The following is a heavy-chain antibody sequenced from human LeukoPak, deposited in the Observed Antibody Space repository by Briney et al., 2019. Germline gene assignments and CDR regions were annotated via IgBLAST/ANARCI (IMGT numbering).Heavy chain of an antibody. V-gene: IGHV3-30*18. D-gene: IGHD3-22*01. CDR1: GFTFSSYG. Sequence: PGRSLRLSCAASGFTFSSYGMHWVRQAPGKGLEWVAVISYDGSNKYYADSVKGRFTISRDNSKNTLYLQMNSLRAEDTAVYYCAKDQRDSSGFYYFDYWGQGTLVTVSS. CDR2: ISYDGSNK. CDR3: AKDQRDSSGFYYFDY. J-gene: IGHJ4*02.